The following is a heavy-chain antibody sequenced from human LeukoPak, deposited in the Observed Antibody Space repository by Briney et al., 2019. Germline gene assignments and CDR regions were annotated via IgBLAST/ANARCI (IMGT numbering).Heavy chain of an antibody. Sequence: SETLSLTCTVAGSSISSSSYYWGWIRQPPGTGLEWIGSIYYSGSTYYNPSLKSRVTISVDTSKNQFSLKLSSVTAADTAVYYCAVTIAAPTLYFDYWGQGTLVTVSS. D-gene: IGHD6-6*01. CDR1: GSSISSSSYY. CDR3: AVTIAAPTLYFDY. J-gene: IGHJ4*02. V-gene: IGHV4-39*01. CDR2: IYYSGST.